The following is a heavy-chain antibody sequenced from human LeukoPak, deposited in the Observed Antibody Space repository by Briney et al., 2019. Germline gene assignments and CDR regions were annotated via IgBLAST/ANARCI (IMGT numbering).Heavy chain of an antibody. CDR2: ISAYNGNT. J-gene: IGHJ4*02. V-gene: IGHV1-18*01. CDR3: AREGYYGSGSAYYFDY. Sequence: ASVKVSCKASGYTFTSYGISWVRQAPGQGLEWMGWISAYNGNTNYAQKLQGRVTMTTDTSTSTAYMELRSLRSVDTAVYYCAREGYYGSGSAYYFDYWGQGTLVTVSS. CDR1: GYTFTSYG. D-gene: IGHD3-10*01.